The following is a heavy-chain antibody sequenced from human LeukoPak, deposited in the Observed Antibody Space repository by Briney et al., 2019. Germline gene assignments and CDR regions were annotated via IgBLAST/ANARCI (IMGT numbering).Heavy chain of an antibody. Sequence: GGSLRLSCAASGSTFSNYWMTWVRQAPGKGLEWVAHINQDGSEEHYMDSVKARSTISRDNAKNSLSLQMNSLTAEDTAVYYCVRDGGVSGYDLLDYWGQGTLVTVSS. CDR2: INQDGSEE. J-gene: IGHJ4*02. CDR3: VRDGGVSGYDLLDY. D-gene: IGHD5-12*01. CDR1: GSTFSNYW. V-gene: IGHV3-7*01.